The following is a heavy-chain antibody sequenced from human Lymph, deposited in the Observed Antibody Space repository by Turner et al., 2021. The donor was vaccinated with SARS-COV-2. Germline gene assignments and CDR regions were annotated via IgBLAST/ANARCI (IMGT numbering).Heavy chain of an antibody. CDR2: IYSSGST. V-gene: IGHV4-39*01. CDR1: GGSVTSSSYY. J-gene: IGHJ4*02. CDR3: ARQGWLRGYFDY. D-gene: IGHD5-18*01. Sequence: QVQLQESGPGLVKPSETLSLTCTVPGGSVTSSSYYWGWIRPPPGKGLEWIGNIYSSGSTYYNPSLKSRVTISVDTSKNQFSLKLSSVTAADTAVYYCARQGWLRGYFDYWSQGTLVTVSS.